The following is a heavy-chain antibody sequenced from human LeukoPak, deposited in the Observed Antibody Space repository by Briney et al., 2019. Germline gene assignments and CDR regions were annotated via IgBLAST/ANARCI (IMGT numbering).Heavy chain of an antibody. CDR2: ISSSGSTI. CDR1: GFTFSSYE. V-gene: IGHV3-48*03. CDR3: AKSSDGSTSFDQ. Sequence: GGSLRLSCAASGFTFSSYEMNWVRRAPGKGLEWVSYISSSGSTIYYADSVKGRFTISRDNSKNTLYLQINGLRAEDMALYYCAKSSDGSTSFDQWGQGTLVTVSS. D-gene: IGHD2-2*01. J-gene: IGHJ4*02.